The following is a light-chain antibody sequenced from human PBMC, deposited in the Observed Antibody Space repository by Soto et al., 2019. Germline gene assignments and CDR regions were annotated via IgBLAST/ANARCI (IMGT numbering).Light chain of an antibody. CDR1: QSIDIY. V-gene: IGKV3-11*01. CDR2: DAS. CDR3: QQRKFWLS. Sequence: TVLTQSPATLSLSPGERATLSCRASQSIDIYLAWYPLRPGQAPRLLIYDASNRPPGIPARFSGSGSGTDFTLTISSLEPEDFAIYYCQQRKFWLSFGGGTKVEIK. J-gene: IGKJ4*01.